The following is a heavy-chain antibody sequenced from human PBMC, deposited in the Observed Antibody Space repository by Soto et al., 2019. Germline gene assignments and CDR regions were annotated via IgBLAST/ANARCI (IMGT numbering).Heavy chain of an antibody. CDR1: GGSISSSSYY. CDR2: IYYSGST. V-gene: IGHV4-39*01. J-gene: IGHJ6*01. Sequence: SETLSLTCTVSGGSISSSSYYWGWIRQPPGKGLEWIGSIYYSGSTYYNPSLKSRVTISVDTSKNQFSLKLSSVTAADTAVYYCESNTGRAYYYGMDVWGQGTTVTVSS. CDR3: ESNTGRAYYYGMDV. D-gene: IGHD3-10*01.